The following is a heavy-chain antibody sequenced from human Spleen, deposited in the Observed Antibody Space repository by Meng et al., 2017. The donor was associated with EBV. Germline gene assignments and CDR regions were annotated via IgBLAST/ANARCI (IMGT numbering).Heavy chain of an antibody. Sequence: QVRLVQSGAGVEKPGASVKVSCKAFGYTCNNLGISWVRQAPGQGREWMGWISPYNGNTVYAQKLQGRVSMTTDTSTNTAYMELWSLRSDDTAVYYCARDVYSGYDRLGYWGQGTLVTVSS. CDR3: ARDVYSGYDRLGY. D-gene: IGHD5-12*01. CDR2: ISPYNGNT. V-gene: IGHV1-18*01. CDR1: GYTCNNLG. J-gene: IGHJ4*02.